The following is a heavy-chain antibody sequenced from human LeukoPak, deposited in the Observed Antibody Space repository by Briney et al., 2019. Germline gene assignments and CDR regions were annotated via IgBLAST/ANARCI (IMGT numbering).Heavy chain of an antibody. Sequence: SETLSLTCAVYGGSFSGYYWNWIRQSPVKGLEWIGEINHSGSTNYNPSLKSRVTISVDTSKNQFSLKLASVTAADTAVYYCARKGGTRHLFDYWGQGTLVTVSS. V-gene: IGHV4-34*01. J-gene: IGHJ4*02. CDR2: INHSGST. CDR1: GGSFSGYY. CDR3: ARKGGTRHLFDY. D-gene: IGHD1/OR15-1a*01.